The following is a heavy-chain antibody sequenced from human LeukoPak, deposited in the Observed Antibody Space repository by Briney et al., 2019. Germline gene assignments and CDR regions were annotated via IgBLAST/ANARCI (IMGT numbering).Heavy chain of an antibody. J-gene: IGHJ4*02. CDR3: ARDPYIAMADFDY. V-gene: IGHV1-2*06. Sequence: GASVKVSCKASGYTFTGYYMHWVRQAPGQGLEWMGRINPNSGGTNYAQKFQGRVTMTRDTSTSTAYMELSRLRSDDTAVYYCARDPYIAMADFDYWGQGTLVTVSS. CDR2: INPNSGGT. D-gene: IGHD6-19*01. CDR1: GYTFTGYY.